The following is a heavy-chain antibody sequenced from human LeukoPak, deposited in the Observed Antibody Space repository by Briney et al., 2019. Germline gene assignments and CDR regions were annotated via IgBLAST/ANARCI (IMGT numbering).Heavy chain of an antibody. J-gene: IGHJ6*04. CDR3: AELGITMIGGV. CDR1: GFTFSSYG. CDR2: IRDDGGNR. Sequence: GGSLRLSCAASGFTFSSYGMHWVRQAPGKGLEWVAFIRDDGGNRYYADSVKGRFTISRDNAKNSLYLQMNSLRAEDTAVYYCAELGITMIGGVWGKGTTVTISS. D-gene: IGHD3-10*02. V-gene: IGHV3-30*02.